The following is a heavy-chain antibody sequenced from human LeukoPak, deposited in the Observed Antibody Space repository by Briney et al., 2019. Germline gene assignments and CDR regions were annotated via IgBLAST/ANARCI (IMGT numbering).Heavy chain of an antibody. CDR3: AHSGFRFLYYDILTGYPPLLDY. Sequence: SGPTLVKPTQTLTLTCTFSGFSLSTSGVGMAWIRQPPGKALEWLALIYWHDDKRYSPSLKRRLTITKDTSKNQVVLTMTNMDPVDTATYYCAHSGFRFLYYDILTGYPPLLDYWGQGTLVTVSS. D-gene: IGHD3-9*01. CDR2: IYWHDDK. V-gene: IGHV2-5*01. J-gene: IGHJ4*02. CDR1: GFSLSTSGVG.